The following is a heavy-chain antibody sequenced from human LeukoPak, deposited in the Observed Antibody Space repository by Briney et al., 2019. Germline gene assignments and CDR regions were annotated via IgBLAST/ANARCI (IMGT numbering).Heavy chain of an antibody. CDR3: ARDIRGSYDY. D-gene: IGHD1-26*01. CDR1: GFTFSPYT. V-gene: IGHV3-21*04. Sequence: GGSLRLSCAASGFTFSPYTMNWVRQAPGKGLEWVSSISSSSTSIYYADSLKGRFTISRDNAKNSVYLQMNSLTADDTAVYSCARDIRGSYDYWGQGTVVTVSS. CDR2: ISSSSTSI. J-gene: IGHJ4*02.